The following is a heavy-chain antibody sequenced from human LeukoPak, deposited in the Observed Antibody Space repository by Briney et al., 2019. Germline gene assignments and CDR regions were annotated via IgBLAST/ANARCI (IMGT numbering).Heavy chain of an antibody. D-gene: IGHD6-19*01. Sequence: GXSLRLSCAASGFTFSSYSMNWVRQAPGKGLEWVSSISSSGSYIYNADSVKGRFTISRDNAKNSLYLQMDSLRAEDTDVYYCARALAVAGTDWYFDLWGRGTLVTVSS. CDR2: ISSSGSYI. CDR1: GFTFSSYS. J-gene: IGHJ2*01. V-gene: IGHV3-21*01. CDR3: ARALAVAGTDWYFDL.